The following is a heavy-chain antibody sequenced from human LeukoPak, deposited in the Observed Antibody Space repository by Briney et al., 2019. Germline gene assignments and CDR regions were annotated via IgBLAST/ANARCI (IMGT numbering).Heavy chain of an antibody. CDR3: ARIHYYDFWSGFFDY. D-gene: IGHD3-3*01. J-gene: IGHJ4*02. Sequence: GGSLRLSCAASGFTFSSYWMSWVRPAPGKGLEWVANIKQDGSEKYYVDSVKGRFTISRDNAKNSLYLQMNGLRAEDTAVYYCARIHYYDFWSGFFDYWGQGTLVTVSS. CDR2: IKQDGSEK. CDR1: GFTFSSYW. V-gene: IGHV3-7*01.